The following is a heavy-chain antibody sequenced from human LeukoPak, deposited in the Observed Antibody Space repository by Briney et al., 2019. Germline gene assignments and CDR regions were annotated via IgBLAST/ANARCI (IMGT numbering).Heavy chain of an antibody. CDR1: GGSISSGSYY. D-gene: IGHD3-10*01. J-gene: IGHJ4*02. CDR2: IYYSGST. V-gene: IGHV4-61*01. Sequence: SETLSLTCTVSGGSISSGSYYWSWIRQPPGKGLEWIGYIYYSGSTNYNPSLKSRVTISVDTSKNQFSLKLSSVTAADTAVYYCAKYGSGVFDYWGQGTLVTVSS. CDR3: AKYGSGVFDY.